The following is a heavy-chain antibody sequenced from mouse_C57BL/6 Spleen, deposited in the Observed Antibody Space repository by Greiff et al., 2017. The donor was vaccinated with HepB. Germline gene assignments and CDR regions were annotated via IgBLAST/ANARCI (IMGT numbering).Heavy chain of an antibody. CDR3: ARERGVDY. J-gene: IGHJ4*01. CDR2: INPGSGGT. Sequence: QVQLQQSGAELVRPGPSVKVSCKASGYAFTNYLIEWVKQRPGQGLEWIGVINPGSGGTNYNEKFKGKATLTADKSSSTAYMQLSSLTSEDSAVYFCARERGVDYWGQGTSVTVSS. V-gene: IGHV1-54*01. CDR1: GYAFTNYL.